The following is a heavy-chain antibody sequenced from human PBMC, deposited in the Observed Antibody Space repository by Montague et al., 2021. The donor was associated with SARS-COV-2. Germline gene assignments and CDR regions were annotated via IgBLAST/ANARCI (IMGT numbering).Heavy chain of an antibody. Sequence: SETLSLTCTVSGGSISSGTYYWGWIRQPPGKGLEWIGSIFYSGSTYYNPSLKSRVTISVDTSKNQFSLELSSVTAADTAVYYCARHGDTLTGYYNWFDPWGQGTLVTVSS. V-gene: IGHV4-39*01. CDR3: ARHGDTLTGYYNWFDP. CDR2: IFYSGST. J-gene: IGHJ5*02. D-gene: IGHD3-9*01. CDR1: GGSISSGTYY.